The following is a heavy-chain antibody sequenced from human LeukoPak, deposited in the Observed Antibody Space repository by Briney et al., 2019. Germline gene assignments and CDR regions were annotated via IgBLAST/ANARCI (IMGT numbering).Heavy chain of an antibody. J-gene: IGHJ5*02. CDR3: TKDAGPFYDWFDP. Sequence: GGSLRLSCAASGFSFSRYGMAGFRQIPGKGLEWVSTINDNSRNTHYADSVKARFTISRDNSKNTLYLEMHSLRVEDTALYYCTKDAGPFYDWFDPWGPGTRVTVSS. D-gene: IGHD2/OR15-2a*01. CDR1: GFSFSRYG. CDR2: INDNSRNT. V-gene: IGHV3-23*01.